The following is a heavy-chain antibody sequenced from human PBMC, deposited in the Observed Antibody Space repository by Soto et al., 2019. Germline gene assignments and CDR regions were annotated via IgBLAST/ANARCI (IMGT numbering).Heavy chain of an antibody. Sequence: GSLRLSCAASGFTFGSYALSWVRQAPGKGLEWVSSISGSGGSTYYADSVKGRFTISRDNAKNTLYLQMNSLRAEDTAVYYCAKASYGDYVNYYGMGVWGQGTTVTVSS. CDR1: GFTFGSYA. J-gene: IGHJ6*02. CDR2: ISGSGGST. V-gene: IGHV3-23*01. CDR3: AKASYGDYVNYYGMGV. D-gene: IGHD4-17*01.